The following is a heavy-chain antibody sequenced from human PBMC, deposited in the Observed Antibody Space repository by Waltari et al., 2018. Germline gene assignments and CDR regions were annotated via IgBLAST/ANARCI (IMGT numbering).Heavy chain of an antibody. Sequence: QLQLQESGPGLVKPSETLSLTCTVSGGSISSSSYYWGWIRQPPGKGLECIGSMFYSVSTYYNPSFKSRFTISVDTSKNQFSLKLSFVTAADTAVYYCARLGSYPLPWIDYWGQGTLVTVSS. CDR3: ARLGSYPLPWIDY. D-gene: IGHD1-26*01. CDR1: GGSISSSSYY. J-gene: IGHJ4*02. V-gene: IGHV4-39*01. CDR2: MFYSVST.